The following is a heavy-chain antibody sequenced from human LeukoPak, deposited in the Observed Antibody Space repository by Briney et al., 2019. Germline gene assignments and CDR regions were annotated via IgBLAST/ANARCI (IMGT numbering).Heavy chain of an antibody. CDR2: ISYDGSDQ. V-gene: IGHV3-30*03. D-gene: IGHD4-23*01. J-gene: IGHJ3*02. CDR1: GFTFSSYG. CDR3: ARGYGGNSGAFDI. Sequence: GRSLRLSCAASGFTFSSYGMHWVRQAPGKGLEWVALISYDGSDQYYADSVKGRFTISRDNSKNTLYLQMNSLRAEDTAVYYCARGYGGNSGAFDIWGQGTMVTVSS.